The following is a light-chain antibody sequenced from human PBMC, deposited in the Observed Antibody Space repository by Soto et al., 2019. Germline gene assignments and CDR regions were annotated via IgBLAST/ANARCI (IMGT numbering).Light chain of an antibody. CDR2: EVS. V-gene: IGLV2-14*01. Sequence: QSVLTQPASVSGSPGQSITISCTGTSSDVGGYNYVSWYQQHPGKAPKLMIYEVSNRPSGVSNRFSGSKSGNTASLTISGLQAEDEADYYCSSYTSSSTLIYVFGTGTKLTVL. CDR3: SSYTSSSTLIYV. J-gene: IGLJ1*01. CDR1: SSDVGGYNY.